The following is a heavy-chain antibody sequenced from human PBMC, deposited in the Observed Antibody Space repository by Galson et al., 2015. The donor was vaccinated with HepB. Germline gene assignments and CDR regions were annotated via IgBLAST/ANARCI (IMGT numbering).Heavy chain of an antibody. CDR2: IKQDGSEK. CDR3: ARARVLQHIVVVTAARNYFDY. J-gene: IGHJ4*02. CDR1: GFTFSSYW. V-gene: IGHV3-7*03. D-gene: IGHD2-21*02. Sequence: SLRLSCAASGFTFSSYWMSWVRQAPGKGLEWVANIKQDGSEKYYVDSVKGRFTISRDNAKNSLYLQMNSLRAEDTAVYYCARARVLQHIVVVTAARNYFDYWGQGTLVTVSS.